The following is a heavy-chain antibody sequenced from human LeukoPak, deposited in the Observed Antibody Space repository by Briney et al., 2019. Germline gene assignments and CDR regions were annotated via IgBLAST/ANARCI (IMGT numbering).Heavy chain of an antibody. V-gene: IGHV3-23*01. CDR3: GREEKFMTPETSGFDP. J-gene: IGHJ5*02. CDR2: ISDIGDRT. CDR1: GFTFKNYA. D-gene: IGHD4-17*01. Sequence: GGSLRLSCVASGFTFKNYAMSWVRQAPGKGLEWVSTISDIGDRTYYANSVKGRFTTSRDNSKNTQFLQMDSLRAEDTALYFGGREEKFMTPETSGFDPWGQGTLVIVSS.